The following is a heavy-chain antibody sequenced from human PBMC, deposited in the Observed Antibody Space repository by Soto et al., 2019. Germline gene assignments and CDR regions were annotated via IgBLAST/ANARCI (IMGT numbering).Heavy chain of an antibody. CDR1: GFTFSSYA. J-gene: IGHJ6*03. V-gene: IGHV3-23*01. D-gene: IGHD6-6*01. CDR3: AKDGQQLVRDYYYYMDV. Sequence: GGSLRLSCAASGFTFSSYAMSWVRQAPGKGLEWVSAISGSGGSTYYADSVKGRFTISRDNSKNTLYLQMNSLRAEDTAVYYCAKDGQQLVRDYYYYMDVWGKGTTVTVS. CDR2: ISGSGGST.